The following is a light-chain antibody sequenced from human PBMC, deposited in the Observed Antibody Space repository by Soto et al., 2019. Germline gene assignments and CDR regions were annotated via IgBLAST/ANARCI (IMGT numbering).Light chain of an antibody. CDR1: SSDVGGYNY. Sequence: QSALTQPASVSGSPGQSITISCTGTSSDVGGYNYVSWHQQHPGKAPKLMIYDVSNRPSGVSNRFSGSKSGNTASLTISGLQAEDEADYYCSSYTSSSTLFVFGTGTKATVL. CDR2: DVS. CDR3: SSYTSSSTLFV. J-gene: IGLJ1*01. V-gene: IGLV2-14*01.